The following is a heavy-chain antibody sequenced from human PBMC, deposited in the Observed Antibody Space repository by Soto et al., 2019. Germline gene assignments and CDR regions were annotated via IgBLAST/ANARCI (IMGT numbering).Heavy chain of an antibody. D-gene: IGHD6-13*01. Sequence: GASVEVSCKASGFTFTSYAMHWVRQAPGQRLEWMGWINAGNGNTKYSQKFQGRVTMSVDTSKNQFSLMLSSMTAADTAVYFCARDLNRSTWYRGFDYWGQGTLVTVSS. CDR3: ARDLNRSTWYRGFDY. V-gene: IGHV1-3*01. J-gene: IGHJ4*02. CDR1: GFTFTSYA. CDR2: INAGNGNT.